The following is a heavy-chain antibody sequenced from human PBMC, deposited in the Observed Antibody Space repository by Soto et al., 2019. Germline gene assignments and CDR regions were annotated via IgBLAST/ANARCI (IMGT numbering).Heavy chain of an antibody. CDR1: GFTFSSYS. J-gene: IGHJ4*02. CDR3: ARENQEDEKFDY. D-gene: IGHD2-2*01. V-gene: IGHV3-21*04. CDR2: ISSSSSYI. Sequence: PGGSLRLSCAASGFTFSSYSMNWVRQAPGKGLEWVSSISSSSSYIYYADSVKGRFTISRDNAKNSLYLQMNSLRAEDTAVYYCARENQEDEKFDYWGQGTLVTVSS.